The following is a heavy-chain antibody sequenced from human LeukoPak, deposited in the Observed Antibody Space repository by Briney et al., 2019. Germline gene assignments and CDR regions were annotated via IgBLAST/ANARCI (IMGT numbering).Heavy chain of an antibody. CDR3: AKEPMVRGFDY. CDR1: GFTFDDYA. D-gene: IGHD3-10*01. V-gene: IGHV3-9*01. J-gene: IGHJ4*02. CDR2: ISWNSGSI. Sequence: QPGGSLRLSCAASGFTFDDYAMHWVRQAPGKGLEWVSGISWNSGSIGYADSVKGRFTISRDNAKNSLYLQMNSLRAEDTALYYCAKEPMVRGFDYWGQGTLVTVSS.